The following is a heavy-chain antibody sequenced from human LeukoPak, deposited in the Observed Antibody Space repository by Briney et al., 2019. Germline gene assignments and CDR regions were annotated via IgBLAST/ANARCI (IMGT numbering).Heavy chain of an antibody. D-gene: IGHD6-6*01. Sequence: PSETLSLTCSVSGGSFSSYYWSWIRQPPGKGLEWIGEINHSGSTNYNPSLKSRVSISLDTSKRQFSLKVSSVTAADTAVYYCARGTTGYGSSSVSAWFDPWGQGTLVTVSS. CDR2: INHSGST. J-gene: IGHJ5*02. CDR3: ARGTTGYGSSSVSAWFDP. CDR1: GGSFSSYY. V-gene: IGHV4-34*01.